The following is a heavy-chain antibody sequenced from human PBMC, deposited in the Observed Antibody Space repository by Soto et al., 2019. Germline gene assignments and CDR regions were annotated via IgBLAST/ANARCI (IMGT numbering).Heavy chain of an antibody. CDR3: RRGEDRGEHFEK. Sequence: QVQLVQSGAEVKKPGASVKVSCKASGYIFNDYYMHWVRQAPGQGLEWRGWIKPNSGDTKYAQKLQDMVTMSRDTSISTDLMELSRLRSDDSTVYYCRRGEDRGEHFEKWGKGTLVIVSS. V-gene: IGHV1-2*02. CDR1: GYIFNDYY. D-gene: IGHD3-9*01. CDR2: IKPNSGDT. J-gene: IGHJ4*02.